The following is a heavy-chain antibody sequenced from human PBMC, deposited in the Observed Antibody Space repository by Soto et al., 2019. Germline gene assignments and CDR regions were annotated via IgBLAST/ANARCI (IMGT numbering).Heavy chain of an antibody. CDR3: AKASSSSSAADY. V-gene: IGHV4-31*03. CDR2: IYDSESA. Sequence: QVQLQESGPGLVKASQTLSLICNVSGESISSGGYYWSWIRHHPGKGLEWIGYIYDSESAYYNPSLKSRITISMDTSKNHFAMKLSSVTAADTAVYYWAKASSSSSAADYWGQGTLITVSS. D-gene: IGHD6-6*01. CDR1: GESISSGGYY. J-gene: IGHJ4*02.